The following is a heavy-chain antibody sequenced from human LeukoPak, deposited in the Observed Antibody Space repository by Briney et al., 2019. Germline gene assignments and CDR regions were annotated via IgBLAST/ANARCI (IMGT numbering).Heavy chain of an antibody. CDR3: TKDLTGPLDY. D-gene: IGHD3-9*01. Sequence: GGSLRLSCAASGFTFDDYGMSWVRQAPGKGLEWVSGINWNGGSTGYADSVKGRFTISRDNAKNTLYLQMSSLRDDDTALYYCTKDLTGPLDYWGQGTLVTVSS. J-gene: IGHJ4*02. CDR1: GFTFDDYG. CDR2: INWNGGST. V-gene: IGHV3-20*04.